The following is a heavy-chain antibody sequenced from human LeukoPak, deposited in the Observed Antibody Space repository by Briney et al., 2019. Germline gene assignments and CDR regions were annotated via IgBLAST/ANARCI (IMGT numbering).Heavy chain of an antibody. CDR3: ARQFRGYSYGIDY. V-gene: IGHV3-64*01. CDR1: GFTFSSYA. D-gene: IGHD5-18*01. CDR2: ISSNGGST. J-gene: IGHJ4*02. Sequence: GGSLRLSCAASGFTFSSYAMHWVRQAPGKGLEYVSAISSNGGSTYYANSVKGRFTISRDNSKNTLFLQMGSLRAEDTAVYYCARQFRGYSYGIDYWGQGTLVTVSS.